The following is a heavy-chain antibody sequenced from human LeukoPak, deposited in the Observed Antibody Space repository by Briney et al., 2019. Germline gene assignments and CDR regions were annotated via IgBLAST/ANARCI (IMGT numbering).Heavy chain of an antibody. D-gene: IGHD7-27*01. J-gene: IGHJ4*01. CDR1: GYSISSGYY. CDR3: ASRKLGNDY. V-gene: IGHV4-61*01. Sequence: SETLSLTCTVSGYSISSGYYWRWIRLSPGKGLEWIGYIYYTGSSNYNPSLRSRVTISADTSKNQFSLKLSSVTAADTAVYYCASRKLGNDYWGQGTLVTVSS. CDR2: IYYTGSS.